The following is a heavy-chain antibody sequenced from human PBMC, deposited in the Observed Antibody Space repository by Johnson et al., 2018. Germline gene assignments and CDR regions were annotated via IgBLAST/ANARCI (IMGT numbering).Heavy chain of an antibody. Sequence: QVQLQESGPGLVKSSETLSLTCSVSGGSISSYYWSWIRQPPGKGLEWIGYIYYSGSNNYNPSPKSRVTISADTSKNQFSLKLSSVTAADTAVYYCARGAPVYSYGQKQTYGMDVWGQGTTVTVSS. CDR3: ARGAPVYSYGQKQTYGMDV. D-gene: IGHD5-18*01. CDR1: GGSISSYY. CDR2: IYYSGSN. V-gene: IGHV4-59*01. J-gene: IGHJ6*02.